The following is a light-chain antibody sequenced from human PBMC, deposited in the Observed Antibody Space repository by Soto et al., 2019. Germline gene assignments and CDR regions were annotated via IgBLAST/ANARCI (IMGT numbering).Light chain of an antibody. CDR3: SSYTRSTTQA. CDR2: EVS. CDR1: RSDVGGYDY. J-gene: IGLJ1*01. Sequence: QSVLPQPASVSASPGQSITISCTGTRSDVGGYDYVSWYQQHPGKAPKVIIYEVSNRPSGVSNRFSGSKSGNTASLTISGLQAEDEADYYCSSYTRSTTQAFGTGTKVTVL. V-gene: IGLV2-14*01.